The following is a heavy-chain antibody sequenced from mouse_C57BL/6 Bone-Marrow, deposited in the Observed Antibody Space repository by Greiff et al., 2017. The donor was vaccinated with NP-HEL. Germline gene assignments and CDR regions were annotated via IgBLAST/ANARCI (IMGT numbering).Heavy chain of an antibody. CDR1: GFTFSDYG. V-gene: IGHV5-17*01. D-gene: IGHD1-1*01. J-gene: IGHJ2*01. Sequence: EVMLVESGGGLVKPGGSLKLSCAASGFTFSDYGIPWVRQAPGKGLEWFAYISSGRGSTYYPAPLKGRFTISRDNAKNTLSLQMTSLRSEDTAMYYCARHGSSYDYWGQGTTLTVSS. CDR3: ARHGSSYDY. CDR2: ISSGRGST.